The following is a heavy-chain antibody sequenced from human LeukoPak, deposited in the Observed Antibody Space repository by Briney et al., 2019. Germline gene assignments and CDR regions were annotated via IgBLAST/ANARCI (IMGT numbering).Heavy chain of an antibody. J-gene: IGHJ4*02. D-gene: IGHD2-15*01. CDR2: ISGSGGST. Sequence: GGSLRLSCAASGFTFSSYAMSWVRQAPGKGLEWVSAISGSGGSTYYADSVRGRFTISRDNSKNTLYLQMNSLRAEDTAVYYCARGACSGGSCRLDYWGQGTLVTVSS. CDR1: GFTFSSYA. CDR3: ARGACSGGSCRLDY. V-gene: IGHV3-23*01.